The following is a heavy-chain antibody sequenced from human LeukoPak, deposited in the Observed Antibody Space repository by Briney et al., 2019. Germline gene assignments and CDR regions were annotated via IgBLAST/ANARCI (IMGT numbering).Heavy chain of an antibody. CDR1: GFTVSSNY. V-gene: IGHV3-53*01. CDR2: IYSGGST. D-gene: IGHD6-19*01. Sequence: PGGSLRLSCAASGFTVSSNYMSWVRQAPGKGLEWVSVIYSGGSTYYADSVKGRFTISRDNSKNALYLQMNSLRAEDTAVYYCARDSSGFPDAFDIWGQGTMVTVSS. CDR3: ARDSSGFPDAFDI. J-gene: IGHJ3*02.